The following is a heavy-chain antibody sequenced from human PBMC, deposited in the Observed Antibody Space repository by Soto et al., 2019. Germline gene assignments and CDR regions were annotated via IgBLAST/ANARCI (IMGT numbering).Heavy chain of an antibody. CDR1: GFTFSSYA. V-gene: IGHV3-23*01. CDR3: AKGNLLWFGELLYPYYFDY. J-gene: IGHJ4*02. Sequence: RGSLRLSCAASGFTFSSYAMSWVRQAPGKGLEWVSAISGSGGSTYYADSVKGRFTTSRDNSKNKLYLQMNSLRAEDTAVYYCAKGNLLWFGELLYPYYFDYWGQGTLVTVSS. D-gene: IGHD3-10*01. CDR2: ISGSGGST.